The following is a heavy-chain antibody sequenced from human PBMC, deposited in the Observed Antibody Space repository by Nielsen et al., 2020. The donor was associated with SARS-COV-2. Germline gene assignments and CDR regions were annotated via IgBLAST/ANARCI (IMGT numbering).Heavy chain of an antibody. CDR2: IRWDSNHI. V-gene: IGHV3-9*01. D-gene: IGHD6-19*01. J-gene: IGHJ4*02. CDR3: AKEVKKWLGSLDS. Sequence: GGSLRLSCVTSGFTFDDYAMNWVRQAPGKGLEWVSGIRWDSNHIDYADSVRGRFTISRDNAKNSLYLQMSSLRTEDTAVYYCAKEVKKWLGSLDSWGQGTLVTVSS. CDR1: GFTFDDYA.